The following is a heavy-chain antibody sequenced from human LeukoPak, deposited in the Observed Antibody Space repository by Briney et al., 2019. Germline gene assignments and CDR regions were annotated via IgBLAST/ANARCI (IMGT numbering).Heavy chain of an antibody. Sequence: SETLSLTCTASGDSITNSNYYWGWIRQPPGTGLEWIGTIFYSGSTYYNPSLKSRVTISVDTSKNQFSLKLSSVTAADTAVYYCARYYGSIGIFQHWGQGTLVTVSS. V-gene: IGHV4-39*07. CDR3: ARYYGSIGIFQH. CDR2: IFYSGST. J-gene: IGHJ1*01. CDR1: GDSITNSNYY. D-gene: IGHD3-10*01.